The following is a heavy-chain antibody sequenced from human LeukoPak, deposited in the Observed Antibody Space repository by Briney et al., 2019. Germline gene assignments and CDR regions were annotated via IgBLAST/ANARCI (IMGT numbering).Heavy chain of an antibody. J-gene: IGHJ4*02. D-gene: IGHD6-13*01. V-gene: IGHV3-21*04. CDR1: GFTFSSYS. CDR3: ASIAAAGTLGIDY. Sequence: GGSLRLSCAASGFTFSSYSMNWVRQAPGKGLEWVSSISSSSSYIYYADSVKGRFTISRDNAKNSLYLQMNSLRAEDTAVYYCASIAAAGTLGIDYWGQGTLVTVSS. CDR2: ISSSSSYI.